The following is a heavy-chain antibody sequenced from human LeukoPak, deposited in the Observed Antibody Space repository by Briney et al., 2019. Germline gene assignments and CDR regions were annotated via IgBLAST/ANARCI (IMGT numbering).Heavy chain of an antibody. D-gene: IGHD5-18*01. V-gene: IGHV4-59*02. CDR1: GGSVSSYY. Sequence: SETLSLTCTVSGGSVSSYYWSWIRPPPGKGLEWNGYIYYSGSTNYNPSLKSRVTISVDTSKNRFSLKMSSETAADTYVYDCARNYGTAMVTRLWHFDLWGRGNLVTASS. CDR3: ARNYGTAMVTRLWHFDL. CDR2: IYYSGST. J-gene: IGHJ2*01.